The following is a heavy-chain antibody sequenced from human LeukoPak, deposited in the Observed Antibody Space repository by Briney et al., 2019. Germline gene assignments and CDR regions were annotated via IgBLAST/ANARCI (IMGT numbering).Heavy chain of an antibody. D-gene: IGHD1-26*01. J-gene: IGHJ4*02. CDR1: GFTFSSYA. V-gene: IGHV3-23*01. Sequence: GGSLRLSCAASGFTFSSYAMSWVRQAPGKGLEWVSAISGSGGSTYYADSVRGRFTISRDNSKNTLYLQMNSLRAEDTAVYFCLRWAGSYGFDYWGQGTLVTVSS. CDR2: ISGSGGST. CDR3: LRWAGSYGFDY.